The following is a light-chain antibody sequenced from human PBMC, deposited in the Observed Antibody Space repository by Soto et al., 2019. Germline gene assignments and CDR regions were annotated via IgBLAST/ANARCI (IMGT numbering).Light chain of an antibody. Sequence: QSVVTQAPSLTVSPGVTVTLTCASSTEAVTSGYYPNWFQQKPGQAPRALIYSTSNKPSWTPARFSGSLLGGKAALTLSGVQPEDEAEYYCLIYYGGAQVFGGGTKLTVL. CDR2: STS. CDR1: TEAVTSGYY. J-gene: IGLJ2*01. CDR3: LIYYGGAQV. V-gene: IGLV7-43*01.